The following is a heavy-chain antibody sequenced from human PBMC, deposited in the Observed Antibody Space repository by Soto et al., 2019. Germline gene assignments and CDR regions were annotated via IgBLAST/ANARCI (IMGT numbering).Heavy chain of an antibody. J-gene: IGHJ4*02. D-gene: IGHD5-18*01. Sequence: QVQLVESGGAVVQPGTSLRLSCGASGFTFSSYGMYWVRQAPGKGLEWVAAISYDGSNNYHADSVKGRFTISRDNSKNTPYLQLNSLRTEYTADYYCAKDIVKYTYGACDFWGQGVPVTVSS. CDR2: ISYDGSNN. CDR1: GFTFSSYG. CDR3: AKDIVKYTYGACDF. V-gene: IGHV3-30*18.